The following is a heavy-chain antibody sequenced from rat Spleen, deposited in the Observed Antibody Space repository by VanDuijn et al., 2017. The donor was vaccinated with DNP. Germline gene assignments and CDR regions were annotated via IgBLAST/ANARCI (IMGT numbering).Heavy chain of an antibody. J-gene: IGHJ4*01. Sequence: EVQLVESGGGLVQPGRSMKLSCAASGFTFSNYGMAWVRQAPKKGLEWVAYISYDGGSTYYRDSVKGRFTISRDNAQSTLYLQMDSLRSEDTATYYCARHRTIMPYYYDMDAWGQGASVTVSS. CDR3: ARHRTIMPYYYDMDA. CDR2: ISYDGGST. CDR1: GFTFSNYG. V-gene: IGHV5-7*01. D-gene: IGHD1-12*01.